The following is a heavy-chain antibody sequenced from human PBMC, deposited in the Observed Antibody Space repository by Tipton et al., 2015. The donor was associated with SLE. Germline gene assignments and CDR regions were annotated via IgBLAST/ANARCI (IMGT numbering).Heavy chain of an antibody. CDR3: VRENNFYDF. J-gene: IGHJ4*02. Sequence: QLVQSGAEVKKPGASVKVSCETSGYTFSVYFIHRVRQAPGQGLEWMGWVYPTNGDTRYAEKFQGRVTMTRDTSVNTVYLELNRLRSDDTATYFCVRENNFYDFWGQGTLVTVSS. V-gene: IGHV1-2*02. CDR2: VYPTNGDT. CDR1: GYTFSVYF.